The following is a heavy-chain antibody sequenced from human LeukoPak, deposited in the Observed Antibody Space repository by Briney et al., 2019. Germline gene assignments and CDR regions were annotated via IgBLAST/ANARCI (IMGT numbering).Heavy chain of an antibody. CDR3: ARDHKERWLQLPLYYYYGMDV. J-gene: IGHJ6*02. CDR1: GYTFTGYH. Sequence: GASVKVSCKTSGYTFTGYHIYWVRQAPGQGLEWVGWINPNSGDTNSAQKFQGRVTMTRDTSISTAYMELSRLRSDDTAVYYCARDHKERWLQLPLYYYYGMDVWGQGTTVTVSS. V-gene: IGHV1-2*02. D-gene: IGHD5-24*01. CDR2: INPNSGDT.